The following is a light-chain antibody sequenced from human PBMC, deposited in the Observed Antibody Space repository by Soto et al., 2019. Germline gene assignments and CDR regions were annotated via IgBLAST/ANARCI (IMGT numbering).Light chain of an antibody. CDR1: RSLTRW. Sequence: SPATVSANKKARVNITCRARRSLTRWMAWYQQKPGKAPKLLIYETSILHSGVPSRFSGGASGTIFTLTISSQAPDFIRTYYGQPDITLWTSAQGTMV. J-gene: IGKJ1*01. CDR2: ETS. CDR3: QPDITLWT. V-gene: IGKV1-5*03.